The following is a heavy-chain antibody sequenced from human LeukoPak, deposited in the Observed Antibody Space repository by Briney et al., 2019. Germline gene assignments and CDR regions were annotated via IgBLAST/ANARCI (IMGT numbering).Heavy chain of an antibody. J-gene: IGHJ6*03. CDR2: IYYSGST. CDR3: ARVRDYYYYMDV. Sequence: SETLSLTCTVSGGSISSYYWSWIRQPPGKGLEWIGYIYYSGSTNYNPSLKSRVTISVGTSKNQFSLKLSSVTAADTAVYYCARVRDYYYYMDVWGKGTTVTISS. CDR1: GGSISSYY. V-gene: IGHV4-59*01. D-gene: IGHD3-3*01.